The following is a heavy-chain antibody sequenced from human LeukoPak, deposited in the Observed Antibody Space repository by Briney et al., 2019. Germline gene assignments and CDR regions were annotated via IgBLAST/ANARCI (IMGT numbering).Heavy chain of an antibody. CDR3: ARRTSNPVGAIDY. J-gene: IGHJ4*02. Sequence: SETLSLTCTVSGGSISISNYYWGWIRQPPGRGLEWIGSISYSGTYYNPSLKSRLTISVNTSKNHFSLNLRSVTAADTAVYYCARRTSNPVGAIDYWGQGTLVTVSS. CDR1: GGSISISNYY. D-gene: IGHD1-26*01. CDR2: ISYSGT. V-gene: IGHV4-39*01.